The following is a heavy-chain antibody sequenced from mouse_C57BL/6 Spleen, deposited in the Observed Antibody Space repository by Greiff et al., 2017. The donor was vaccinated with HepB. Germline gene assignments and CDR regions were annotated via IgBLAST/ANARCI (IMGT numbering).Heavy chain of an antibody. CDR3: ARDDGYLSYFDY. CDR1: GYSFTSYY. CDR2: IYPGSGNT. J-gene: IGHJ2*01. Sequence: VQLQQSGPELVKPGASVKISCKASGYSFTSYYIHWVKQRPGQGLEWIGWIYPGSGNTKYNEKFKGKATLTADTSSSTAYMQLSSLTSEDSAVYYCARDDGYLSYFDYWGQGTTLTVSS. D-gene: IGHD2-3*01. V-gene: IGHV1-66*01.